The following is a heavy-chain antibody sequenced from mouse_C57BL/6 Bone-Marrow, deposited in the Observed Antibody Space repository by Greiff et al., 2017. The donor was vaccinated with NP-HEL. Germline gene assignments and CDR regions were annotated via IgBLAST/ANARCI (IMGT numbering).Heavy chain of an antibody. Sequence: QVQLQQPGAELVMPGASVKLSCKASGYTFTSYWMHWVKQRPGQGLEWIGEIDPSDSYTNYNQKFKGKSTLTVDKSSSTAYMQLSSLTSEDSAVYYCARGAYRNYGYFDVWGTGTTVTVSS. CDR1: GYTFTSYW. D-gene: IGHD2-14*01. CDR2: IDPSDSYT. V-gene: IGHV1-69*01. CDR3: ARGAYRNYGYFDV. J-gene: IGHJ1*03.